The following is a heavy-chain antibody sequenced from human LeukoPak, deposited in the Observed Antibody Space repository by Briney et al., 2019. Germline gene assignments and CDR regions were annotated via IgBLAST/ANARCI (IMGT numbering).Heavy chain of an antibody. CDR2: ISGDGGNT. CDR3: AKESSYYYASGSLGY. V-gene: IGHV3-43*02. CDR1: GFTFDDFA. Sequence: GGSLRLSCAASGFTFDDFAMHWVRQAPGKGLEWVSLISGDGGNTYYADSVKGRFTISRDNNKESLYLQMNSLRTEDTAFYYCAKESSYYYASGSLGYWGQGTLVTVSS. J-gene: IGHJ4*02. D-gene: IGHD3-10*01.